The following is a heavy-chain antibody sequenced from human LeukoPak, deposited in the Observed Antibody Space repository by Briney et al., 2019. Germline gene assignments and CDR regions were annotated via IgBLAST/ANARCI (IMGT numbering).Heavy chain of an antibody. J-gene: IGHJ4*02. V-gene: IGHV1-2*06. D-gene: IGHD5-12*01. Sequence: ASVKVSCKASGYTFTSYGISWVRQAPGQGLEWMGRINPNSGGTNYAQKFQGRVTMTRDTSISTAYMELSRLRSDDTAVYYCARDITFRGYASGYWGQGTLVTVSS. CDR3: ARDITFRGYASGY. CDR1: GYTFTSYG. CDR2: INPNSGGT.